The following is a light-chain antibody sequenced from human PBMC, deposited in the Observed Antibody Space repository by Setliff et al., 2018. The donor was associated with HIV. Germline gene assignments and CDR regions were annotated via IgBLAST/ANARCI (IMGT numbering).Light chain of an antibody. CDR2: QAT. V-gene: IGLV2-23*01. CDR1: SNDVGRYDL. Sequence: QSALTQPASVSGSPGQSITISCTGTSNDVGRYDLVSWYQQHPARAPKLIIYQATRRPSVVSNRFSGSKSGNVASLTISGLQAEDEADYYCCSNTGSNTFVFGTGTKVTVL. CDR3: CSNTGSNTFV. J-gene: IGLJ1*01.